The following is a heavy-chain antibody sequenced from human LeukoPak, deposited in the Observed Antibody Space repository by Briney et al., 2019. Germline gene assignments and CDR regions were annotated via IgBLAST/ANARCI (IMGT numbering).Heavy chain of an antibody. D-gene: IGHD2-21*01. Sequence: PSETLSLTCAVYGGSFSGYYWSWIRQPPGKGLEWIGEINHSGSTNHNPSLKSRVTISVDTSKNQFSLKLSSVTAADTAVYYCARGPRRMGGGCIPDAFDIWGQGTMVTVSS. J-gene: IGHJ3*02. V-gene: IGHV4-34*01. CDR3: ARGPRRMGGGCIPDAFDI. CDR2: INHSGST. CDR1: GGSFSGYY.